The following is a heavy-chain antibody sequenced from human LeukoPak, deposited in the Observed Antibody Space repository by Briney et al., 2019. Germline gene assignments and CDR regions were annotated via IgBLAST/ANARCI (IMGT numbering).Heavy chain of an antibody. D-gene: IGHD3-3*01. V-gene: IGHV3-30-3*01. Sequence: PGRSLRLSCAASGFTFSSYAMHWVRQAPGKGLEWVAVISYDGSNKYYADSVKGRFTISRDNSKNSLYLQMNSLRAEDTAVYYCARDGGNDFWSGYYYGYWGQGTLVTISS. CDR2: ISYDGSNK. CDR1: GFTFSSYA. J-gene: IGHJ4*02. CDR3: ARDGGNDFWSGYYYGY.